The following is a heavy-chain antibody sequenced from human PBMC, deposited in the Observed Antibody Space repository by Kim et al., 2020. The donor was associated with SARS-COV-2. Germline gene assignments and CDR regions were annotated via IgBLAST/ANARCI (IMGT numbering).Heavy chain of an antibody. J-gene: IGHJ5*02. D-gene: IGHD3-3*01. CDR2: IYDSKTT. V-gene: IGHV4-39*07. Sequence: SETLSLTCTVSGDSVSDSSFYWGWIRQSPGKGLEWVGSIYDSKTTYSKPSLQSRVFISVDTPKNQFSLKLTSVTAADTAVYYFVRKRLGGSYPMDPWG. CDR3: VRKRLGGSYPMDP. CDR1: GDSVSDSSFY.